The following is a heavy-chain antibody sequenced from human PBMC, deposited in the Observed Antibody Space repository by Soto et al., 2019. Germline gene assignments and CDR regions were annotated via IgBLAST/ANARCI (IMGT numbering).Heavy chain of an antibody. V-gene: IGHV1-18*01. CDR2: ISAYNVNT. CDR1: GYTFTSYG. D-gene: IGHD6-6*01. J-gene: IGHJ6*02. CDR3: ARDSPSSYSSSPSAHYYGLDV. Sequence: QVQLVQSGAEVKKPGASVKVSCKASGYTFTSYGISWVRQAPGQGLERMGWISAYNVNTNYAQKLHGRVTMTTDTSTSPDYMELRRLRSDDTDVYYCARDSPSSYSSSPSAHYYGLDVWGQGTTVTVFS.